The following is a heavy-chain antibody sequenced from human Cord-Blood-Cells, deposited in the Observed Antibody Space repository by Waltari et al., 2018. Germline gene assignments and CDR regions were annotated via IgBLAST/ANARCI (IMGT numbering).Heavy chain of an antibody. J-gene: IGHJ4*02. CDR3: ARGRGSSSWYSY. Sequence: QVQLQQWGAGLLKPSETLSLTCAVYGGSFSGYYWSWIRQPPGKGLEWIGEINHSGSTNYNPSLKSRVTISVDRSKNQFSLKLSSVTAADTAVYYCARGRGSSSWYSYWGQGTLVTVSS. D-gene: IGHD6-13*01. CDR1: GGSFSGYY. V-gene: IGHV4-34*01. CDR2: INHSGST.